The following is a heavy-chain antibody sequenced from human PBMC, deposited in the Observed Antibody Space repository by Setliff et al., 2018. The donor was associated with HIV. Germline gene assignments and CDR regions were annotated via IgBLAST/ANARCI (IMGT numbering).Heavy chain of an antibody. D-gene: IGHD2-2*01. CDR3: ARDLLGYCSSTSCHSHYMDV. CDR2: IYYSGST. V-gene: IGHV4-59*01. Sequence: PSETLSLTCTVSGGSISSYYWSWIRQPPGKGLEWIWYIYYSGSTNYNPPLKSRVTISVDTSKNQFSLKLSSVTAADTAVYYCARDLLGYCSSTSCHSHYMDVWGKGTTVTVSS. J-gene: IGHJ6*03. CDR1: GGSISSYY.